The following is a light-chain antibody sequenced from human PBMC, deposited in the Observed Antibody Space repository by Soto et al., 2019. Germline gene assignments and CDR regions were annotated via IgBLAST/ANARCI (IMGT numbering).Light chain of an antibody. Sequence: DIVLTQSPLSLPVTPGEPASISCRSSQSLLDSNGYDYLDWYLQKPGQSPQLLIYLGSNRASGVPARFSGSGSVTDFPLTISRVEADDVGVYYCIHALQTPPTFGQGTKVEIK. CDR1: QSLLDSNGYDY. CDR2: LGS. J-gene: IGKJ1*01. CDR3: IHALQTPPT. V-gene: IGKV2-28*01.